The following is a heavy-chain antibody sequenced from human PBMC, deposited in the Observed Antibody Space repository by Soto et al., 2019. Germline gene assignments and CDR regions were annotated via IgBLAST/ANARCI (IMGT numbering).Heavy chain of an antibody. V-gene: IGHV3-30*18. Sequence: QVQLVESGGGVVQPGRSLRVSCAASGFTFSIYAMHWVRQAPGTGLEWVAVISYDGTKTYYADSVKGRFTISRDTSKNTVYLKMNSLRDEDTSVYYCAKDRGPRRQWLIGPFDYWGQGTWVTVSP. J-gene: IGHJ4*02. D-gene: IGHD6-19*01. CDR3: AKDRGPRRQWLIGPFDY. CDR2: ISYDGTKT. CDR1: GFTFSIYA.